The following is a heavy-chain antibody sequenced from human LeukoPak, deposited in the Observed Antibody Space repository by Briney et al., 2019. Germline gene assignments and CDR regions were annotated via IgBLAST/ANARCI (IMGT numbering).Heavy chain of an antibody. V-gene: IGHV1-18*01. CDR3: ARKELASTQFDY. J-gene: IGHJ4*02. Sequence: ASAKVSCKASGYTFISYGVSWVRQAPGQGLEWMGWISAYNGNTNYAQKFLDRVTMTADTSTSTAYMELRSLKSDDTAVYYCARKELASTQFDYWGQGTLVTVSS. D-gene: IGHD2/OR15-2a*01. CDR1: GYTFISYG. CDR2: ISAYNGNT.